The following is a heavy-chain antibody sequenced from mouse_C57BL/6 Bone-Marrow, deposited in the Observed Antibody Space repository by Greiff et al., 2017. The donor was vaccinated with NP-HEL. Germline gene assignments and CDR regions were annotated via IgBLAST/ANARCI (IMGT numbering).Heavy chain of an antibody. CDR3: SVYYGVRTGY. Sequence: VKLMESGPGILQPSQTLSLTCSFSGFSLSTFGMGVGWIRQPSGQGLEWLAHIWWDDDKYYNPALKSRLSISKDTSKNPVFPTIANVDTADTDTYYCSVYYGVRTGYWGQGTTLTVSS. CDR2: IWWDDDK. V-gene: IGHV8-8*01. J-gene: IGHJ2*01. CDR1: GFSLSTFGMG. D-gene: IGHD2-13*01.